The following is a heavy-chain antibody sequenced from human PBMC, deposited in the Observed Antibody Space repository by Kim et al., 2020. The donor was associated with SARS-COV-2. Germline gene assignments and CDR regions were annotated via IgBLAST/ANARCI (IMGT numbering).Heavy chain of an antibody. CDR1: GFTFSSYW. Sequence: GGSLRLSCAASGFTFSSYWMAWVRQVPGKGLVWVSRINADGSNIAYADSVKGRFTISRDNAKNTLYLQLNTLRAEDTAVYYCTSHRAGAFDYLGQGTLVTVSS. J-gene: IGHJ4*02. V-gene: IGHV3-74*01. CDR3: TSHRAGAFDY. D-gene: IGHD3-10*01. CDR2: INADGSNI.